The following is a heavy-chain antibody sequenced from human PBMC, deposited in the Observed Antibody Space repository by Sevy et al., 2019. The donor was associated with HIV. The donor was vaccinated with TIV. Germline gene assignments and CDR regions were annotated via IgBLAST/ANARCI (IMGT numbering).Heavy chain of an antibody. D-gene: IGHD3-3*01. Sequence: SETLSLTCTVSGGSISSSSYYWGWIRQPPGKGLEWIGSIYYSGSTYYNPSLKSRVTISVDTSKNQFSLKLSSVTAAVTAVYYCARHSIRITIFGVVEATSGWFDPWGQGTLVTVSS. CDR2: IYYSGST. CDR1: GGSISSSSYY. V-gene: IGHV4-39*01. CDR3: ARHSIRITIFGVVEATSGWFDP. J-gene: IGHJ5*02.